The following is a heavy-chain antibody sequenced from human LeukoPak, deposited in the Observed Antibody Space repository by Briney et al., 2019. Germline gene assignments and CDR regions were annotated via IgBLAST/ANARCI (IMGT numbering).Heavy chain of an antibody. D-gene: IGHD2-2*01. J-gene: IGHJ3*02. CDR2: IYHSGST. V-gene: IGHV4-30-2*01. CDR1: GGSISSGGYY. CDR3: ASSRPAAPITDAFDI. Sequence: PSETLSLTCTVSGGSISSGGYYWSWIRQPPGKGLEWIGYIYHSGSTYYNPSLKSRVTISVDRSKNQFSLKLSSVTAADTAVYYCASSRPAAPITDAFDIWGQGTMVTVSS.